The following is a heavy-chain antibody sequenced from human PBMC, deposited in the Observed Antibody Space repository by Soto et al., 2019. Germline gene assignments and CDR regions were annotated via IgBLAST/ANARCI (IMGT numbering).Heavy chain of an antibody. CDR2: IYHSGST. CDR1: GGSISSSNW. Sequence: PSETLSLTCAVSGGSISSSNWWRWVRQPPGKGLEWIGEIYHSGSTNYNPSLKSRVTISVDKSKNQFSLKLSSVTAADTAVYYCARFVEDCSGGSCYWGAWFDPWGQGTLVTVPQ. CDR3: ARFVEDCSGGSCYWGAWFDP. V-gene: IGHV4-4*02. D-gene: IGHD2-15*01. J-gene: IGHJ5*02.